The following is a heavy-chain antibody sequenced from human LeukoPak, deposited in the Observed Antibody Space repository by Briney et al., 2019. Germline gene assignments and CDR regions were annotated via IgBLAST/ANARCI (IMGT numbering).Heavy chain of an antibody. D-gene: IGHD3-16*01. V-gene: IGHV4-39*07. CDR1: GGSISSSSYY. Sequence: SETLSLTCTVSGGSISSSSYYWGWIRQPPGKGLEWIGSIYYSGSTYYNPSLKSRVTISVDTSKNQFSLKLSSVTAADTAVYYCARDSIAPITSGNIDYWGQGTLVTVSS. CDR2: IYYSGST. CDR3: ARDSIAPITSGNIDY. J-gene: IGHJ4*02.